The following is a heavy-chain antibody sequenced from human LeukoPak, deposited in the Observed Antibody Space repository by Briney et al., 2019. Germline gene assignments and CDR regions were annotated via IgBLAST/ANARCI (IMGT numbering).Heavy chain of an antibody. CDR2: IKSKTDGGTT. V-gene: IGHV3-15*01. D-gene: IGHD3-9*01. Sequence: PGGSLRLSCAASGXTFSNAWMSWVRQAPGKGLEWVGRIKSKTDGGTTDYAAPVKGRFTISRDDSKNTLYLQMNSLKTEDTAVYYCTTRYFDWLLPLDYWGQGTLVTVSS. CDR1: GXTFSNAW. J-gene: IGHJ4*02. CDR3: TTRYFDWLLPLDY.